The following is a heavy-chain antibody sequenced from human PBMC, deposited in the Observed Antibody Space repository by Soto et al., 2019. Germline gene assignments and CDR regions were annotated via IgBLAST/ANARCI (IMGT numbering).Heavy chain of an antibody. V-gene: IGHV3-33*01. D-gene: IGHD6-19*01. J-gene: IGHJ6*02. CDR3: ARDTDSSGWIYYYGMDV. CDR2: IWYDGSNK. CDR1: GFTFSSYG. Sequence: PWGSLRLSCAASGFTFSSYGIHWFRHSPFKWLEWVAVIWYDGSNKYYADSVKGRFTISRDNSKNTLYLQMNSLRAEDTAVYYCARDTDSSGWIYYYGMDVWGQGATVTVSS.